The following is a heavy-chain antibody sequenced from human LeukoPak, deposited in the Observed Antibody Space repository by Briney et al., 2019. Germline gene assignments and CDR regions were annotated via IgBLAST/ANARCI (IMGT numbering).Heavy chain of an antibody. CDR3: AKDRGSRTLFIFDY. CDR1: GFTFSSYA. V-gene: IGHV3-23*01. CDR2: ISGSGGST. D-gene: IGHD3-10*01. Sequence: GGSLRLSCAASGFTFSSYAMSWVRQAPGKGLEWVSAISGSGGSTYYADSVKGRFTISRDNSENTLYLQMSSLRAEDTAVYYCAKDRGSRTLFIFDYWGQGTLVTVSS. J-gene: IGHJ4*02.